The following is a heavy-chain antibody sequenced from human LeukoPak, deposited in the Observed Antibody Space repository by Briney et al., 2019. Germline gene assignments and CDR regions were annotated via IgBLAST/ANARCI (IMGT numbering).Heavy chain of an antibody. V-gene: IGHV4-30-2*01. CDR3: ARLSSSWYLYIDY. D-gene: IGHD6-13*01. Sequence: PSETLSLTCAVSGGSISSGGYSWSWIRQPPGKGLEWIGYIYHSGSTYYNPSLKSRVTISVDRSKNQFSLKLSSVTAADTAVYYCARLSSSWYLYIDYWGQGTLVTVSS. J-gene: IGHJ4*02. CDR1: GGSISSGGYS. CDR2: IYHSGST.